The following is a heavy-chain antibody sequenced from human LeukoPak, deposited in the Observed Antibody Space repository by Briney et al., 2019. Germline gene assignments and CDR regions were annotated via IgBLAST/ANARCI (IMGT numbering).Heavy chain of an antibody. Sequence: ASVKVSCKASGYTFTSYDINWVRQATGQGLEWMGWMNPNSGNTGYAQKFQGRVTMTRNTSISTAYMELSSLRSEDTAVYYCARGSTVTTKLVVGYWGQGTLVTVSS. CDR3: ARGSTVTTKLVVGY. CDR2: MNPNSGNT. CDR1: GYTFTSYD. J-gene: IGHJ4*02. D-gene: IGHD4-17*01. V-gene: IGHV1-8*01.